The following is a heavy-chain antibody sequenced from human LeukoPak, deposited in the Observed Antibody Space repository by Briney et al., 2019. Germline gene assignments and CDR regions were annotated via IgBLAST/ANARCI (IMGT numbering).Heavy chain of an antibody. J-gene: IGHJ3*02. CDR2: IYYSGST. CDR1: GGSISSGGYY. CDR3: ARGGRYSYGFSSGAFDI. D-gene: IGHD5-18*01. Sequence: PSETLSLTCTVSGGSISSGGYYWSWIRQHPGKGLEWIGYIYYSGSTYYNPSLKSRVTISVDTSKNQFSLKLSSVTAADTAVYYCARGGRYSYGFSSGAFDIWGQGTMVTVSS. V-gene: IGHV4-31*03.